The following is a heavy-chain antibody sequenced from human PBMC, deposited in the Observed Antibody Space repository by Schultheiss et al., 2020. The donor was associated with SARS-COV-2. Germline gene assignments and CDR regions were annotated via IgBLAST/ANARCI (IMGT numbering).Heavy chain of an antibody. CDR3: ARGPKNYCSSTSCYRPYYYYYMDV. CDR2: IYHSGST. D-gene: IGHD2-2*02. CDR1: GGSISPYY. J-gene: IGHJ6*03. V-gene: IGHV4-59*12. Sequence: SETLSLTCTVSGGSISPYYWSWIRQPPGKGLEWIGSIYHSGSTYYNPSLQSRVTISVDTSKNQFSLKLSSVTAADTAVYYCARGPKNYCSSTSCYRPYYYYYMDVWGKGTTVTVSS.